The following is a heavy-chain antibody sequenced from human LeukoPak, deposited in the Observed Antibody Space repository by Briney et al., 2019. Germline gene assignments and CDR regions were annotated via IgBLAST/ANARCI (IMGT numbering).Heavy chain of an antibody. CDR1: GGTFSSYA. D-gene: IGHD2-15*01. CDR3: ARGDKRYCSGGSCQGDYYYYGMDV. V-gene: IGHV1-69*13. Sequence: GASVKVSCKASGGTFSSYAISWVRQAPGQGLEWMGGIIPIFGTANYAQKFQGRVTITADESTSTAYMELSSLRSEDTAVYYCARGDKRYCSGGSCQGDYYYYGMDVWGQGATVTVSS. J-gene: IGHJ6*02. CDR2: IIPIFGTA.